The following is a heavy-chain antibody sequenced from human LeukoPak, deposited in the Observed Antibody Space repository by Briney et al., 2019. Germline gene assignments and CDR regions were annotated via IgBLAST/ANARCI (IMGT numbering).Heavy chain of an antibody. J-gene: IGHJ4*02. CDR3: ARVMGGFTIDY. D-gene: IGHD3-10*01. CDR1: GVSISSGSYY. V-gene: IGHV4-61*02. CDR2: IYTSGST. Sequence: SETLSLTCTVSGVSISSGSYYWSWLRQPAGTGLEWIGRIYTSGSTNYNPSLKSRVTISVDTSKNQFSLKLSSVTAADTAVYYCARVMGGFTIDYWGQGTLVTVSS.